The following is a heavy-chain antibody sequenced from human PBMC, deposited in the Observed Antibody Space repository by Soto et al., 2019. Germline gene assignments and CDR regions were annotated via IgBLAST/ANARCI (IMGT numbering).Heavy chain of an antibody. CDR2: IYWDDDK. CDR1: WFSPPTTGGG. V-gene: IGHV2-5*02. D-gene: IGHD2-15*01. J-gene: IGHJ4*02. CDR3: AHVSISGYFDW. Sequence: SGPKPVNPTPTPPLDCPFSWFSPPTTGGGVGWIRQPPGKALEWLALIYWDDDKRYSPSLKSRLTITKDTSKNQVVLTMTNMDPVDTATYYCAHVSISGYFDWLGQGTLVTVSS.